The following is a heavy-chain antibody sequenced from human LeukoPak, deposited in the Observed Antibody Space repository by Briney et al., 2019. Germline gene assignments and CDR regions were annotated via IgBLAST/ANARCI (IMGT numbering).Heavy chain of an antibody. CDR2: ISHHGTAT. Sequence: GTSLRLSCAVSGFSISESGMHWVRQAPGKGLEWVAMISHHGTATYYGDSVRGRFTVSRDISKNTLYLQMDSLRPEDTAIYYCAKDGGSNGWYNYFTPWAQEPGVTVSS. CDR3: AKDGGSNGWYNYFTP. V-gene: IGHV3-30*18. CDR1: GFSISESG. D-gene: IGHD6-19*01. J-gene: IGHJ5*02.